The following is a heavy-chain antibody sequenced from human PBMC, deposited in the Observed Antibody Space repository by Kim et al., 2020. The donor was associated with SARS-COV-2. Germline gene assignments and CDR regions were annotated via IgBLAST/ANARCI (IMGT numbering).Heavy chain of an antibody. V-gene: IGHV3-21*01. J-gene: IGHJ6*02. CDR1: GFTFSSYS. D-gene: IGHD5-18*01. CDR3: ARSRWAIQPDYYYGMDV. Sequence: GGSLRLSCAASGFTFSSYSMNWVRQAPGKGLEWVSSISSSSSYIYYADSVKGRFTISRDNAKNSLYLQMNSLRAEDTAVYYCARSRWAIQPDYYYGMDVWGQGTTVTVSS. CDR2: ISSSSSYI.